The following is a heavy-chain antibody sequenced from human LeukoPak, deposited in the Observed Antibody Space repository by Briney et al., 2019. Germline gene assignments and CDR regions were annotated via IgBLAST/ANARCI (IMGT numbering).Heavy chain of an antibody. J-gene: IGHJ5*02. CDR3: ARGCSGDRCYLKEDNWFDL. CDR2: IIPLFRTA. V-gene: IGHV1-69*05. D-gene: IGHD2-15*01. Sequence: PAASVKVSCKASGYTFSSYGITWVRQAPGQGLEWMGRIIPLFRTADYAQRLRGRVTITTDESTSTAYMELSSLRSEDTALYYCARGCSGDRCYLKEDNWFDLWGQGTLVTVSS. CDR1: GYTFSSYG.